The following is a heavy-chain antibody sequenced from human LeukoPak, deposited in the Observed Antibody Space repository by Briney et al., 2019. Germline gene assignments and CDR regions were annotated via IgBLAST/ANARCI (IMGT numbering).Heavy chain of an antibody. J-gene: IGHJ6*02. D-gene: IGHD3-10*01. CDR2: ISSSSSYI. V-gene: IGHV3-21*01. Sequence: GGSLRLSCAASGFTSSSYTMNWVRQAPGKGLEWVSSISSSSSYIYYADSVKGRFTVSRDNAKNSLFLQMNSLGAEDTAVYYCARLLYGSGTYYSPSYGMDVWGQGTTVTVSS. CDR3: ARLLYGSGTYYSPSYGMDV. CDR1: GFTSSSYT.